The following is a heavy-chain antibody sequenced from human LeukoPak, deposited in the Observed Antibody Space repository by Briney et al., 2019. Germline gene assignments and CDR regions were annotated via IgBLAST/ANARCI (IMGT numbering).Heavy chain of an antibody. J-gene: IGHJ4*02. CDR3: ARVGPGPGYYFDY. CDR2: ISSSSSYI. CDR1: GFTFSSYS. D-gene: IGHD1-26*01. Sequence: PGGSLRLSCAASGFTFSSYSMNWVRQAPGKGLKWVSSISSSSSYIYYADSVKGRFTISRDNAKNSLYLQMNSLRAEDTAVYYCARVGPGPGYYFDYWGQGTLVTVSS. V-gene: IGHV3-21*01.